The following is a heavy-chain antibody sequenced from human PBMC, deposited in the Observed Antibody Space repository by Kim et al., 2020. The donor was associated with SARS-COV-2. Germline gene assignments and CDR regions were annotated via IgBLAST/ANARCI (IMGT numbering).Heavy chain of an antibody. CDR2: IKEDGSVK. CDR3: ANSFGYAFGY. V-gene: IGHV3-7*03. Sequence: GGSLRLSCGASGFTFWHYWMSWVRQAPGKGLEWVAHIKEDGSVKFYGDSVKGRTTISRDNAKNSLYLEMDTLRVEDTAVYYCANSFGYAFGYWGQGTKVTVSS. D-gene: IGHD2-15*01. CDR1: GFTFWHYW. J-gene: IGHJ4*02.